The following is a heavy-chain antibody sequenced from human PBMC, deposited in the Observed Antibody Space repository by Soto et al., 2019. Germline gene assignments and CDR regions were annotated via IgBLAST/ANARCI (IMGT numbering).Heavy chain of an antibody. CDR2: ISYDGSNK. D-gene: IGHD3-3*01. V-gene: IGHV3-30*18. J-gene: IGHJ6*02. Sequence: LRLSCAASGFTFSSYGMHWVRQAPGKGLEWVAVISYDGSNKYYADSVKGRFTISRDNSKNTLYLQMNSLRAEDTAVYYCAKARRQDGDFWSGLEYGMDVWGQGTTVTVSS. CDR1: GFTFSSYG. CDR3: AKARRQDGDFWSGLEYGMDV.